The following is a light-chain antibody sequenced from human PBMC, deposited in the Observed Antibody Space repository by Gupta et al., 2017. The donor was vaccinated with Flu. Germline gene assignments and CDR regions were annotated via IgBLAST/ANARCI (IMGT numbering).Light chain of an antibody. CDR1: HDISNY. V-gene: IGKV1-33*01. CDR3: QQYDNLSPIT. Sequence: DRVTITCQASHDISNYLNWYQQKPGKVPKLLIYDASNLETGVPSRFSGSGSGTDFTFTISSLQLEDIATYYCQQYDNLSPITFGQGTRLEIK. CDR2: DAS. J-gene: IGKJ5*01.